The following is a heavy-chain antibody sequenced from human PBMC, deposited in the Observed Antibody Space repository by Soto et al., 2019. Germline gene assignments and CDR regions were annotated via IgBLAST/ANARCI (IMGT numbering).Heavy chain of an antibody. V-gene: IGHV3-30-3*01. CDR2: ISYDGSNK. Sequence: PGGSLRLSCAASGFTFSSYAMHWVRQAPGKGLEWVAVISYDGSNKYYADSVKGRFTISRDNSKNTLYLQMNSLRAEDTAVYYCAREDDSSGYYMSGLDYWGQGTLVTVSS. J-gene: IGHJ4*02. D-gene: IGHD3-22*01. CDR3: AREDDSSGYYMSGLDY. CDR1: GFTFSSYA.